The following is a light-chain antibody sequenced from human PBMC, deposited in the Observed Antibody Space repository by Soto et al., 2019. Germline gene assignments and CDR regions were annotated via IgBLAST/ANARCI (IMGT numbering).Light chain of an antibody. CDR1: SSDLGRYNR. J-gene: IGLJ1*01. CDR2: EVR. V-gene: IGLV2-18*01. CDR3: SLYTSSSTFV. Sequence: QSALTQPPSVSGSPGQSVTISCTGTSSDLGRYNRVSWYQQPPGTAPKLLIYEVRNRPSGVPDRFSGSKSANTASLTISGLQAEDEADYSCSLYTSSSTFVFGTGTKVTVL.